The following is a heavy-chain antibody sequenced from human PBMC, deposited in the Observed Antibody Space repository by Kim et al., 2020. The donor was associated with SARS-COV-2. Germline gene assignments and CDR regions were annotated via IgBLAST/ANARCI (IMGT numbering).Heavy chain of an antibody. V-gene: IGHV1-3*01. Sequence: ASVKVSCKASGYTFTSYAMHWVRQAPGQRLEWMGWINAGNGNTKYSQKFQGRVTITRDTSASTAYMELSSLRSEDTAVYYCARDSFYCSSTSCHDFYYYYYMGVWGKGTTVTVSS. D-gene: IGHD2-2*01. CDR1: GYTFTSYA. CDR3: ARDSFYCSSTSCHDFYYYYYMGV. CDR2: INAGNGNT. J-gene: IGHJ6*03.